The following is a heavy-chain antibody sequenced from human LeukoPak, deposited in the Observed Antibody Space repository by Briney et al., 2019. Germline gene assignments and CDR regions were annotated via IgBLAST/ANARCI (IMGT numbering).Heavy chain of an antibody. CDR3: GEGRKGAWFPNY. D-gene: IGHD3-10*01. CDR1: GFTFSVYW. J-gene: IGHJ4*02. Sequence: PGGPLRLSCAASGFTFSVYWMTWVRQAPGKGLEGVANINQEGTEKYYVDSVKGRFTISRDNDKNSLYLQKNSLRAEDTAVYYCGEGRKGAWFPNYWGQGTLVTVSS. CDR2: INQEGTEK. V-gene: IGHV3-7*03.